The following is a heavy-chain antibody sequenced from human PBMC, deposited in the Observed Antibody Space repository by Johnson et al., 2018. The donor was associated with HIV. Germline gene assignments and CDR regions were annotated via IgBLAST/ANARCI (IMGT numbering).Heavy chain of an antibody. D-gene: IGHD6-13*01. V-gene: IGHV3-11*04. J-gene: IGHJ3*02. CDR2: ISNADSTI. Sequence: QVQLVESGGGLVKPGGSLRVSCVASGFTFSEYYMSWIRQAPGKGLEWVSYISNADSTIYYADSVKGRFTISRDNAKNSLYLQMHSLRAEDTAVYYCARVEGGSSSNAFDIWGQGTMVTVSS. CDR3: ARVEGGSSSNAFDI. CDR1: GFTFSEYY.